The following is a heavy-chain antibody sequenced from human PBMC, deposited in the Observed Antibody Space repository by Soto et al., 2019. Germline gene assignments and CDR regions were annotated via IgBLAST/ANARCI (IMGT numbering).Heavy chain of an antibody. CDR2: ILPIFGTA. Sequence: QVQLVQSGAEVKKPGSSVKVSCNASVGTFSSYAISWVRQAPGQGVEWMGGILPIFGTANYAQKCQGRVTITADESTSTAYMELSSLRSEDTAVYYCTIYGEHRSRVEVAYWGQGTLVTVPS. CDR1: VGTFSSYA. J-gene: IGHJ4*02. CDR3: TIYGEHRSRVEVAY. V-gene: IGHV1-69*01. D-gene: IGHD4-17*01.